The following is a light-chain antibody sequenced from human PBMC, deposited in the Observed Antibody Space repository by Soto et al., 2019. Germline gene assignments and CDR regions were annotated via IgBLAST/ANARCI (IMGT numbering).Light chain of an antibody. CDR1: QSVSGY. V-gene: IGKV3-11*01. J-gene: IGKJ5*01. Sequence: GERATLSCRASQSVSGYLAWYQHKPGQAPRLLIYDASNRATGIPARFSGSGSGTDFTLTISSLQPEDCATYFCQQSYSTPLCFGPGTRLEIK. CDR3: QQSYSTPLC. CDR2: DAS.